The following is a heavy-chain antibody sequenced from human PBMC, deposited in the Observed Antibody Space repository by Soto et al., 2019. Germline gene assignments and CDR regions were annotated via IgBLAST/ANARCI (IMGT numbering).Heavy chain of an antibody. D-gene: IGHD2-21*01. V-gene: IGHV3-23*01. J-gene: IGHJ4*02. CDR1: GFTFATYG. CDR3: ANEVVPDY. Sequence: EVQLLESGEGLVQPGGSLRLSCAASGFTFATYGMIWVRQAPGKGLEWVSAISGSGASTYYADSVKGRFTISRDNSKNTLYLQMNSQRVEDTAVYYCANEVVPDYWGQGTLVTVS. CDR2: ISGSGAST.